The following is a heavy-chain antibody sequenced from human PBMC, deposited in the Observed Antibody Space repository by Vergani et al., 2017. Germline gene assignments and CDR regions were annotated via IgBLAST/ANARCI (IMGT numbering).Heavy chain of an antibody. CDR3: VRERGLXAGGRCYTEAWDY. J-gene: IGHJ4*02. CDR1: GFALNRHA. V-gene: IGHV3-30-3*01. Sequence: QVQLVESGGGVVQPGTSLILSCVVSGFALNRHAMYWVRQAPGKGLEWVVGISFDGTNEYYPDLVKGRFTISRDIAKNTLYLQVRSLRLEDTGVYHCVRERGLXAGGRCYTEAWDYWGQGTTVTVS. D-gene: IGHD2-2*02. CDR2: ISFDGTNE.